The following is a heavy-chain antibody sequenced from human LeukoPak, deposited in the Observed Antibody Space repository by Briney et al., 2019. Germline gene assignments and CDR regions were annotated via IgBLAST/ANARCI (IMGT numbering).Heavy chain of an antibody. V-gene: IGHV3-23*01. Sequence: QTGGSLRLSCAASGFTFSSYSMTWVRQAPGKGLEWVSAISGSGGSTYYADSVKGRFTISRDNSKNPLYLQMSSLRVEDTAVYYCAREIYGSGSYWGQGTLVTVSS. CDR3: AREIYGSGSY. CDR1: GFTFSSYS. CDR2: ISGSGGST. D-gene: IGHD3-10*01. J-gene: IGHJ4*02.